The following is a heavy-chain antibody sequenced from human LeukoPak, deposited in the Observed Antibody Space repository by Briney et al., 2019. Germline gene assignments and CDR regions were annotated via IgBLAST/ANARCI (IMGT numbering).Heavy chain of an antibody. CDR1: GFTFSNYW. Sequence: PGGSLRLSCTASGFTFSNYWMTWLRQAPGKGLEWVANIRQDGGDIHYVDSVKGRFTISRDNDKNSLYLQMNSLRAEDTAVYYCARDQDVVILLGIIAYDAFDLWGQGTMVTVSS. D-gene: IGHD2/OR15-2a*01. CDR3: ARDQDVVILLGIIAYDAFDL. CDR2: IRQDGGDI. V-gene: IGHV3-7*01. J-gene: IGHJ3*01.